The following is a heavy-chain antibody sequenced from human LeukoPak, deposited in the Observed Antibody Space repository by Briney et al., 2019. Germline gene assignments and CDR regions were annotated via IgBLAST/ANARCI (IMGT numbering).Heavy chain of an antibody. J-gene: IGHJ4*02. CDR2: INSDASGI. CDR1: GFTFSRYW. V-gene: IGHV3-74*01. Sequence: RPGGSLRLSCEASGFTFSRYWMHWIRQVPGKGLVWVSRINSDASGINYSDSVKGRFTISRDNAKNTLYLDMNSLRVEDTAVYYCARVGYEATNWGRGTLVTVSS. D-gene: IGHD1-26*01. CDR3: ARVGYEATN.